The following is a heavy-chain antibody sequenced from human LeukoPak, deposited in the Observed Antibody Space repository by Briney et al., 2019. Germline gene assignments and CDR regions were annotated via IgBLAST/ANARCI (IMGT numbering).Heavy chain of an antibody. D-gene: IGHD2-15*01. Sequence: GGSLRLSCAASGLSFSSHWMNWVRQAPGRGLEWVPNINQEGDTVNYVDSVKGRFSISRDNANNALFLQMHSLRVEDTAIYYCATKFPYCGDGSCALGGQGAQVTVSS. J-gene: IGHJ4*02. CDR3: ATKFPYCGDGSCAL. CDR2: INQEGDTV. CDR1: GLSFSSHW. V-gene: IGHV3-7*01.